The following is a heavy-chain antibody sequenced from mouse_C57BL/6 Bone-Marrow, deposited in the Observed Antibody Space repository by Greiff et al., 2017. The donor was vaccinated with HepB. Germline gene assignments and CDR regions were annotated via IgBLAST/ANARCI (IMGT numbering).Heavy chain of an antibody. Sequence: EVQLVESGPGLVKPSQSLSLTCSVTGYSITSGYYWNWIRQFPGNKLEWMGYISYDGSNNYNPSLKNRISITRDTSKNQFFLKLNSVTTEDTATYYCARKDWDGDYWGQGTTLTVSS. CDR2: ISYDGSN. J-gene: IGHJ2*01. CDR1: GYSITSGYY. CDR3: ARKDWDGDY. D-gene: IGHD4-1*01. V-gene: IGHV3-6*01.